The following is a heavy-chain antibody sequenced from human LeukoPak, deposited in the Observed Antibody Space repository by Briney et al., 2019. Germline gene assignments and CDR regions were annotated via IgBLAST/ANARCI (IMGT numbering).Heavy chain of an antibody. D-gene: IGHD6-13*01. CDR1: GGSISSSNW. Sequence: PSETLSLTGAVSGGSISSSNWWSWVRQPPGKGLEWIGEIYHSGSTNYNPSLKSRVTISVDKSKNQFSLKLSSVTAADTAVYYCARGLSSSWYNWFDPWGQGTLVTVSS. J-gene: IGHJ5*02. V-gene: IGHV4-4*02. CDR2: IYHSGST. CDR3: ARGLSSSWYNWFDP.